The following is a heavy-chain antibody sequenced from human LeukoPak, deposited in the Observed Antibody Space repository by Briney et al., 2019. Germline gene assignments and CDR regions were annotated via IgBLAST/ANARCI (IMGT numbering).Heavy chain of an antibody. CDR1: GFTFSSYA. D-gene: IGHD6-13*01. V-gene: IGHV3-23*01. CDR3: AKGPAEQQHPAEYSQH. J-gene: IGHJ1*01. Sequence: AGGYLSFTCAASGFTFSSYAMSWVRPAPGKGLEWVSAISGSGGSTYYADSVKGRFTISRDNSKNTLYLQMNSLRAEDTAVYYCAKGPAEQQHPAEYSQHWGQGTLVTVSS. CDR2: ISGSGGST.